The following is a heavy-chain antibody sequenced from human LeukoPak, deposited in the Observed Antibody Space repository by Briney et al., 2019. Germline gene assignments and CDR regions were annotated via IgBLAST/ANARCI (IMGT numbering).Heavy chain of an antibody. CDR1: GFSFSNYW. D-gene: IGHD1-7*01. J-gene: IGHJ5*02. CDR2: INQDGSVK. CDR3: ARAGTYETTWYH. V-gene: IGHV3-7*01. Sequence: GGSLTLSCAASGFSFSNYWMSWVRQAPGKGLEWVANINQDGSVKYYADSVKGRFTIPRDNAENSLYLQMNSLRAEDTALYFCARAGTYETTWYHWGQGTLVTVSS.